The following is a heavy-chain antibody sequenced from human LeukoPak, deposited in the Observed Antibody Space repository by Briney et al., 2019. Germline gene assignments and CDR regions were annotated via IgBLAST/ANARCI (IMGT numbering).Heavy chain of an antibody. CDR1: GFTFSAYA. J-gene: IGHJ3*02. CDR2: INYNGETT. CDR3: TRSGDGAFDN. V-gene: IGHV3-48*03. D-gene: IGHD3-10*01. Sequence: GGSLGLSCAASGFTFSAYAMNWVRQTPGKGLEWVSFINYNGETTYYADSVKGRFTISRDNAKNSVSLQMNSLRVEDTAVYYCTRSGDGAFDNWGPGTIVTVSS.